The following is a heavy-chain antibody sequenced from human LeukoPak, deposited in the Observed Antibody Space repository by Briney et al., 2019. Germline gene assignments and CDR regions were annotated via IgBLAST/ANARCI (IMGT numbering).Heavy chain of an antibody. CDR3: ARLLYGGNRPLGFDY. J-gene: IGHJ4*02. CDR1: GYRFTSYW. D-gene: IGHD4-23*01. CDR2: IYPGDSDT. V-gene: IGHV5-51*01. Sequence: GGSLKISFQGSGYRFTSYWIGWVRPMPGKGLEGMGIIYPGDSDTRYSPSFQGQVTISADKSISTAYLQWSSLKAPDTAMYYCARLLYGGNRPLGFDYWGQGTLVTVSS.